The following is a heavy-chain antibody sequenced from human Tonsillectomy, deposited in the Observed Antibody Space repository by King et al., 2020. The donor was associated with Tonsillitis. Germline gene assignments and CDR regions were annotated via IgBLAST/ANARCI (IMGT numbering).Heavy chain of an antibody. J-gene: IGHJ4*02. CDR3: TTGIHDSGGIDN. V-gene: IGHV3-15*01. CDR2: IRGKAHGGTT. Sequence: VQLVESGGGLEKPGGSLRLSCAASGFTFINAWMNWVRQAPGKGLEWVGRIRGKAHGGTTVYAAPVKGRFTISRDDSKTTLYLQMNSLQIEDTAMYYCTTGIHDSGGIDNWGQGTLVTVSS. CDR1: GFTFINAW. D-gene: IGHD2-15*01.